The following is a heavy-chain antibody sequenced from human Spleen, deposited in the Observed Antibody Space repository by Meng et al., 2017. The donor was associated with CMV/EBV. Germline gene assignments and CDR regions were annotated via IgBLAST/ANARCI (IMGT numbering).Heavy chain of an antibody. CDR3: ARDGFSVVVPAAESGWFDP. V-gene: IGHV1-2*02. CDR1: GYTFIDYY. J-gene: IGHJ5*02. Sequence: ASVKVSCKASGYTFIDYYMHWVRQAPGQGLEWMGWINPNSGSTNYAQKFQGRVTLTRDTSISTAYMELNGLKSDDTAVYYCARDGFSVVVPAAESGWFDPWGQGTLVTVSS. CDR2: INPNSGST. D-gene: IGHD2-2*01.